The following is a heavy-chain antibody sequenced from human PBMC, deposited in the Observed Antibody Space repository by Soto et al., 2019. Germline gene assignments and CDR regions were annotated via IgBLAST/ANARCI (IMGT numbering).Heavy chain of an antibody. J-gene: IGHJ2*01. CDR2: IWYDGSNK. D-gene: IGHD3-3*01. CDR3: ARAPLRFLEWDRGGYFDL. Sequence: QVQLVESGGGVVQPGRSLRLSCAASGFTFSSYGMHWVRQAPGKGLEWVAVIWYDGSNKYYADSVKGRFTISRDNSKNTLYLQMNSLRAEDTAVYYCARAPLRFLEWDRGGYFDLWGRGTLVTVSS. V-gene: IGHV3-33*01. CDR1: GFTFSSYG.